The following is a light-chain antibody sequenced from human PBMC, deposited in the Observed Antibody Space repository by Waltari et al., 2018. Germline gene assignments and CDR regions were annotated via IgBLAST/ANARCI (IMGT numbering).Light chain of an antibody. V-gene: IGKV1-5*01. J-gene: IGKJ2*03. CDR3: HQYNSYSQS. CDR1: HTITW. Sequence: QMTQSPSTLSASIGDRFAITCRASHTITWLAWYQQKPGKAPRVLIYDASTLASGVPSRFRGSGSGTEFTLTISSLQPDDFATYYCHQYNSYSQSFGQGTKVENK. CDR2: DAS.